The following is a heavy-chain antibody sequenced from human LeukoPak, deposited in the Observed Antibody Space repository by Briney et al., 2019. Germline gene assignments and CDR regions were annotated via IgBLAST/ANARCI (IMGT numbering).Heavy chain of an antibody. Sequence: SGPTLVNPTQTFTLTCTFSGFSLSTSGVGVDWIRQAPGKALEWLALIYWDDDKRYSPSLKSRLTITKDTSKNQVVPTLAHMDPVDTATYYCARRQANYYDSSGYFNYYFDYWGQGTLVTVSS. CDR1: GFSLSTSGVG. CDR3: ARRQANYYDSSGYFNYYFDY. V-gene: IGHV2-5*02. CDR2: IYWDDDK. J-gene: IGHJ4*02. D-gene: IGHD3-22*01.